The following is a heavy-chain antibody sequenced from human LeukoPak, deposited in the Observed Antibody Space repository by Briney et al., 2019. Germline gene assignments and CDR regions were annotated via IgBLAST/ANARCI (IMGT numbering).Heavy chain of an antibody. CDR2: IYYSGST. V-gene: IGHV4-59*08. J-gene: IGHJ4*02. CDR1: GGSISSYY. Sequence: SETLSLTCTVSGGSISSYYWSWIRQPPGKGLEWIGYIYYSGSTNYNPSLKSRVTISVDTSKNQFSLKLSSVTAADTAVYYCARTVDTAMVTPGYFDYWGQGTLVTVSS. D-gene: IGHD5-18*01. CDR3: ARTVDTAMVTPGYFDY.